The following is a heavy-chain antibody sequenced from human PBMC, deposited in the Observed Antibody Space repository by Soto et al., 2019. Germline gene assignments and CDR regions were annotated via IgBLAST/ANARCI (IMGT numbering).Heavy chain of an antibody. CDR1: GFTFSSYA. CDR2: ISGSGGST. J-gene: IGHJ4*02. CDR3: AKPRYSSGWIFDY. V-gene: IGHV3-23*01. D-gene: IGHD6-19*01. Sequence: GGSLRLSCAASGFTFSSYAMSWVRQAPGKGLEWVSAISGSGGSTYYADSVKGRFTISRDNSKNTLYLQMNSLRAEDTAVYCCAKPRYSSGWIFDYWGQGTLVTVSS.